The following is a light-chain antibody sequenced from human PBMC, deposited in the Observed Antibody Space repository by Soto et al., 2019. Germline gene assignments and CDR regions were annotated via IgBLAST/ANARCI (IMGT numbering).Light chain of an antibody. CDR1: QSISSW. Sequence: DIQMTQSPSTLSASVGDRVTITCRASQSISSWLAWYQQKPGKVPKLLIYDASGLESGVPSRFSGSGSGTEFTLTISSLQPDDFATYYCQQYNSYPWTFGQGTKVEIK. V-gene: IGKV1-5*01. J-gene: IGKJ1*01. CDR3: QQYNSYPWT. CDR2: DAS.